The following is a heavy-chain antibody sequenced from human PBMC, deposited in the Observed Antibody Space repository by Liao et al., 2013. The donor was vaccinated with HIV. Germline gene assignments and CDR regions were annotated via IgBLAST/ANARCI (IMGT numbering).Heavy chain of an antibody. Sequence: QVQLQESGPGLVKASETLSLTCTVSGASISNYDWSWIRQPPGKGLEWIGYIYYSGSSNYNPSLKSRLTISLDTSKNQFSLKMSSVTAADTAVYYCARDPIRGVITNWYFDLWGRGTLVTVSS. CDR1: GASISNYD. J-gene: IGHJ2*01. CDR2: IYYSGSS. CDR3: ARDPIRGVITNWYFDL. D-gene: IGHD3-10*01. V-gene: IGHV4-59*01.